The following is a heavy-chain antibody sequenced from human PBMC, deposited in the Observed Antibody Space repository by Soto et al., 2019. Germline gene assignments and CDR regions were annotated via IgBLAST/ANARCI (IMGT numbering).Heavy chain of an antibody. V-gene: IGHV3-30-3*01. CDR2: ISYDGSNK. CDR3: ARGITMIVVVNDAFDI. D-gene: IGHD3-22*01. CDR1: GFTFSSYA. Sequence: QVQLVESGGGVVQPGRSLRLSCAASGFTFSSYAMHWVRQAPGKGLEWVAVISYDGSNKYYADSVKGRFTISRDNSKNTLYLQMNRLRAEDTAVYYCARGITMIVVVNDAFDIWGQGTMVTVSS. J-gene: IGHJ3*02.